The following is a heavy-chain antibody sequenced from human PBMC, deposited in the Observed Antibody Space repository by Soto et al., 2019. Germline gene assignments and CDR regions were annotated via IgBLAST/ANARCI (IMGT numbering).Heavy chain of an antibody. J-gene: IGHJ5*02. V-gene: IGHV1-69*12. CDR1: GGTFSSYA. Sequence: QVQLVQSGAEVKKPGSSVKVSCKASGGTFSSYAISWVRQAPGQGLEWMGGIIPIFGTANYAQKFQGRVTITADESTSTAYMELSSLRSEDTAVYYCARSRSWRLVPAAIAINWFDPWGQGTLVTVSS. CDR2: IIPIFGTA. CDR3: ARSRSWRLVPAAIAINWFDP. D-gene: IGHD2-2*01.